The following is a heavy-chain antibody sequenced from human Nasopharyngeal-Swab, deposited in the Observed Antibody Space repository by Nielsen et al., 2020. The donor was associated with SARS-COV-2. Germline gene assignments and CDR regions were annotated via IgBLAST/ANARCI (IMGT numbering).Heavy chain of an antibody. Sequence: ASVQVSCKASGDTITGYYMHWVRQAPGQGLEWMGWINPNSGGTNYAQKFQGWVTMTRDTSISTAYMELSRLRTDDTAVYYCAREDWFDPWGQGTLVTVSS. J-gene: IGHJ5*02. CDR3: AREDWFDP. CDR2: INPNSGGT. V-gene: IGHV1-2*04. CDR1: GDTITGYY.